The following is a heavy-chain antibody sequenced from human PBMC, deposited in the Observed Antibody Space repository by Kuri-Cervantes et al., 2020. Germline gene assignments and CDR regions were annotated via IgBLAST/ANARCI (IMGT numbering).Heavy chain of an antibody. J-gene: IGHJ4*02. Sequence: GESLKISCAASGFTFSSYSMNWVRQAPGKGLEWVSSISSSSSYIYYADSVKGRFTISRDNAKNSLYLQMNSLRAEDTAVYYCARVFNGDTHFDYWGQGTLVTVSS. CDR1: GFTFSSYS. D-gene: IGHD4-17*01. CDR3: ARVFNGDTHFDY. CDR2: ISSSSSYI. V-gene: IGHV3-21*01.